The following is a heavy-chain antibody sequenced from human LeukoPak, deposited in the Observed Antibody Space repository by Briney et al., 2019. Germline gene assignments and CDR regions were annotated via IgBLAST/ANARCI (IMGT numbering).Heavy chain of an antibody. CDR3: ARERPAGYSSYHDAFDI. J-gene: IGHJ3*02. V-gene: IGHV3-48*01. Sequence: GGSLRLSCAASGFTFSSYSMNWVRQAPGKGLEWVSYISSSSSTIYYADSVKGRFTISRDNAKNSLYLQMNSLRAEDTAVYYCARERPAGYSSYHDAFDIWGQGTMVTVSS. D-gene: IGHD6-6*01. CDR1: GFTFSSYS. CDR2: ISSSSSTI.